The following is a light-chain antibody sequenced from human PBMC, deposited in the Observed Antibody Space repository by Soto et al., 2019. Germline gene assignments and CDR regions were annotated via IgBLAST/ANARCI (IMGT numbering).Light chain of an antibody. CDR2: DVS. V-gene: IGKV3-11*01. Sequence: EIVLTQSPATLSLSPGEIAILSFRASQSVSTFLAWFQQKPGRAPRLLISDVSNRATAIPDRFSGSGSGTDFTLTISRLEPEDSAVYYCQQHSRSITFGGGTKVDIK. J-gene: IGKJ4*01. CDR3: QQHSRSIT. CDR1: QSVSTF.